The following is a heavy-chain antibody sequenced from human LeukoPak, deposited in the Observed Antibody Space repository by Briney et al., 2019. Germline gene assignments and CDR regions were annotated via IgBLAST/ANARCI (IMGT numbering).Heavy chain of an antibody. J-gene: IGHJ3*02. CDR2: INPKHGDT. CDR1: GYTFIGYY. D-gene: IGHD1-26*01. CDR3: AENRGSERTFDI. V-gene: IGHV1-2*02. Sequence: ASVKVSCKASGYTFIGYYMHWVRQAPGQGLEWMGWINPKHGDTNYAQKFQDRVSMTRDTSISTAYMHLSRLTSNDTAVYYCAENRGSERTFDIWGQGTMVTVSS.